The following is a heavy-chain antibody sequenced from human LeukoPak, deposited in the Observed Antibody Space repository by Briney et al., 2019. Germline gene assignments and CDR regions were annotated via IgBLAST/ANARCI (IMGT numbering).Heavy chain of an antibody. D-gene: IGHD3-10*01. CDR2: IYSGGST. CDR1: GFTVSSNY. Sequence: QPGGSLRLSCAASGFTVSSNYMSWVRQAPGKGLEWVSVIYSGGSTYYTDSVKGRFTISRDNSKNTLYLQMNSLRAEDTAVYYCVIRPPFPTVRGVTADYWGQGTLVAVSS. J-gene: IGHJ4*02. V-gene: IGHV3-53*01. CDR3: VIRPPFPTVRGVTADY.